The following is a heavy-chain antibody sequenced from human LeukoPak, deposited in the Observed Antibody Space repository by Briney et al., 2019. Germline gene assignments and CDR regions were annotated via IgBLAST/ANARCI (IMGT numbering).Heavy chain of an antibody. CDR2: IYHSGST. CDR1: GGSISSYY. V-gene: IGHV4-59*12. D-gene: IGHD5-18*01. CDR3: ARSQLWLRYFDY. J-gene: IGHJ4*02. Sequence: SETLSLTCTVSGGSISSYYWSWIRQPPGKGLEWIGYIYHSGSTYYNPSLKSRVTISVDRSKNQFSLKLSSVTAADTAVYYCARSQLWLRYFDYWGQGTLVTVSS.